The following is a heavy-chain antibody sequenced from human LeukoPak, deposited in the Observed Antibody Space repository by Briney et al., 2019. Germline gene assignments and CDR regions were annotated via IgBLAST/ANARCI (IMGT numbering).Heavy chain of an antibody. CDR2: IDIAGDT. CDR1: GFTFSGYD. CDR3: TRTSLSGWFDS. D-gene: IGHD6-19*01. Sequence: PGGSLRLAFAASGFTFSGYDMHWVRHPPGKGLEWVSTIDIAGDTYYPDSVKGRFTISRQNGKNSLYLQMNSLRAEDTAVYYCTRTSLSGWFDSWGQGTLVTVSS. V-gene: IGHV3-13*01. J-gene: IGHJ5*01.